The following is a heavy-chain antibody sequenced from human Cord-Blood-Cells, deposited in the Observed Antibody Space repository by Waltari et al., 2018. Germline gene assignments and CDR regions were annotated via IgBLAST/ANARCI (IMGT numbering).Heavy chain of an antibody. J-gene: IGHJ4*02. Sequence: QVQLVQSGAEVKKPGASVKVSCKASGYTFTGYYMHWVRQAPGQGLEWMGWINPNSGGTNYAKKFQGWVTMTRDTSISTAYMELSRLRSDDTAVYYCAREYSSSSAGFDYWGQGTLVTVSS. CDR1: GYTFTGYY. CDR2: INPNSGGT. D-gene: IGHD6-6*01. CDR3: AREYSSSSAGFDY. V-gene: IGHV1-2*04.